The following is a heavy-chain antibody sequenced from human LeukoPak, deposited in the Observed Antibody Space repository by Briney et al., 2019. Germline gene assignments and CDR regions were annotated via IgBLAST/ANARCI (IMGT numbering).Heavy chain of an antibody. CDR2: ISSSSSYI. CDR1: GITFSGSG. V-gene: IGHV3-21*01. CDR3: ARDRGSSWYIGAFDI. D-gene: IGHD6-13*01. Sequence: PGESLRLSCAASGITFSGSGMSWVRQAPGKGLEWVSSISSSSSYIYYADSVKGRFTISRDNAKNSLYLQMNSLRAEDTAVYYCARDRGSSWYIGAFDIWGQGTMVTVSS. J-gene: IGHJ3*02.